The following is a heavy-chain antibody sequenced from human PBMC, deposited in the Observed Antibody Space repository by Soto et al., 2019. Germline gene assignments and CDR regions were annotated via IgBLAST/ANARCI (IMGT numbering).Heavy chain of an antibody. Sequence: SETLALTCPVSGGSISSGGHHWSWIRQHPAKGLEWIGHIYYSGTTYYNPSLKSRATIXXXXSXNXLXLXLXSLTXADTAVYFCARLMATSWFDPWGQGTPVT. CDR1: GGSISSGGHH. CDR3: ARLMATSWFDP. V-gene: IGHV4-31*03. J-gene: IGHJ5*02. CDR2: IYYSGTT.